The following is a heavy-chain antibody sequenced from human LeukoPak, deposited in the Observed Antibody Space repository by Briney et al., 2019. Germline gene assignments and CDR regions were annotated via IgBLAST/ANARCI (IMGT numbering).Heavy chain of an antibody. CDR1: GGTSSSYT. Sequence: SVKVSCKASGGTSSSYTIVWVRQTPGQGLELMGRIIPVLRRTHYAQKFQDRVTLTADRITTTAYMELRSLRSEDTAMYYCGRSESDFFVDYWGQGTLVTVSS. J-gene: IGHJ4*02. V-gene: IGHV1-69*02. CDR2: IIPVLRRT. D-gene: IGHD3-3*01. CDR3: GRSESDFFVDY.